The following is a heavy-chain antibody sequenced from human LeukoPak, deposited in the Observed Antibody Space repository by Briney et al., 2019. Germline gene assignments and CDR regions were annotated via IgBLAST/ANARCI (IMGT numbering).Heavy chain of an antibody. CDR3: ARVSGYATFDY. CDR1: GSTFNNYE. D-gene: IGHD5-12*01. J-gene: IGHJ4*02. CDR2: ISSSGGSI. V-gene: IGHV3-48*03. Sequence: PGGSLRLSCAASGSTFNNYEMNWVRQAPGKGLEWVSYISSSGGSIYSADSVKGRFTISRDNSENSLYLQMNSLRAEDTAVYYCARVSGYATFDYWGQGTLVTVSS.